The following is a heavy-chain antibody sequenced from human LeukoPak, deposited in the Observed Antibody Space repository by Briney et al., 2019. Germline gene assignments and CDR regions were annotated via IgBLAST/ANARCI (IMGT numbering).Heavy chain of an antibody. CDR2: INSNSGGT. J-gene: IGHJ4*01. Sequence: ASVKVSCKASGYTFTSYYMHWVRQAPGQGLEWMGWINSNSGGTHYAQRFQGRVTMTRDTSISTVYMELARLTADDTAIFYCTRVGAGGWYADYWGHGTLLTVSS. CDR3: TRVGAGGWYADY. D-gene: IGHD6-19*01. V-gene: IGHV1-2*02. CDR1: GYTFTSYY.